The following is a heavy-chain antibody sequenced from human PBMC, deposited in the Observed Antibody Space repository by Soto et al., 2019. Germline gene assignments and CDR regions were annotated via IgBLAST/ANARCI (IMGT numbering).Heavy chain of an antibody. J-gene: IGHJ4*02. CDR1: GFTFSSYS. CDR3: ARDWDSSGWFLTY. CDR2: ISSSSSYI. D-gene: IGHD6-19*01. Sequence: EVQLVESGGGLVKPGGSLRLSCAASGFTFSSYSMNWVRQAPGKGLEWVSSISSSSSYIYYADSVKGLFTIPRDNATNPRYRQMNSLRAEDTAVYYCARDWDSSGWFLTYWGQGTLVTVSS. V-gene: IGHV3-21*01.